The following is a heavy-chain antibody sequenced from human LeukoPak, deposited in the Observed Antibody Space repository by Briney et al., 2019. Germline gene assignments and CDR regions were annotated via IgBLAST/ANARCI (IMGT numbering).Heavy chain of an antibody. J-gene: IGHJ5*02. V-gene: IGHV3-53*01. D-gene: IGHD6-13*01. CDR2: IYSGGST. CDR1: GFTVSSNY. CDR3: ARGTATAANEDRFDP. Sequence: GGSLRLSCAASGFTVSSNYMSWVRRAPGKGLEWVSVIYSGGSTYYADSVKGRFTISRDNSKNTLYLQMNSLRAEDTAVYYCARGTATAANEDRFDPWGQGTLVTVSS.